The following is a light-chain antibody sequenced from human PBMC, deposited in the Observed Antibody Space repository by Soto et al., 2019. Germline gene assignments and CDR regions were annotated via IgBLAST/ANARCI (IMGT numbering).Light chain of an antibody. CDR2: RNN. CDR3: AAWDDSLSGVV. V-gene: IGLV1-47*01. CDR1: SSNIGSNF. J-gene: IGLJ2*01. Sequence: QSVLTQPPSASGTPGQRVTISCSGSSSNIGSNFIYWYQQLPGTAPKLLIYRNNERPSGVPDRFSGSKSGTSASLAISGLRSEDEADYHRAAWDDSLSGVVFGGGTKLTVL.